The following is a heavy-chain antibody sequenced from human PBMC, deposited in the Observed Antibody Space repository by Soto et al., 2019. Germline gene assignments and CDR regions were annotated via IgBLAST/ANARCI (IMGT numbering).Heavy chain of an antibody. D-gene: IGHD3-3*01. Sequence: QVQLQQWGAGLLKPSETLSLTCAVYGGSFSGYYWSWIRQPPGKGLEWIGEINHSGSTNYNPSLKSRVTISVDTSNNQFSLKLGSVTAADTAVYYCARVGRLEYYYYYYMDVWGKGTTVTVSS. CDR1: GGSFSGYY. V-gene: IGHV4-34*01. J-gene: IGHJ6*03. CDR3: ARVGRLEYYYYYYMDV. CDR2: INHSGST.